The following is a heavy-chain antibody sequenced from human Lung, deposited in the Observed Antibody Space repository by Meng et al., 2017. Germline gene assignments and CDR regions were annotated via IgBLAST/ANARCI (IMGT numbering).Heavy chain of an antibody. V-gene: IGHV3-30*01. CDR3: ARDKPPNDV. CDR2: MSFDGAQI. CDR1: GFTFNTYA. Sequence: VAVVGAGGGGVQPVGSLRLSCAASGFTFNTYAMHWVRQAPGKGLEWVSLMSFDGAQIYYSDSVRGRFTISRDNSKNTLYLQMNSLRAEDTVVYYCARDKPPNDVWGRGTLVTVSS. J-gene: IGHJ2*01.